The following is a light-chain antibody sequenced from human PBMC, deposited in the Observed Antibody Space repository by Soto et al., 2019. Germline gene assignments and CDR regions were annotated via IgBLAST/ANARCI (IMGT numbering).Light chain of an antibody. Sequence: QSVLTQPASVSGSPGQSITISCTGSSSDIGSYNLVSWYQQHPGKAPKLVIYEGIKRPSGVSNRFSGSKSGNTASLTISGLQAEDEADYYCCSYAASGTDVFGTGTKVTVL. CDR2: EGI. CDR3: CSYAASGTDV. CDR1: SSDIGSYNL. V-gene: IGLV2-23*01. J-gene: IGLJ1*01.